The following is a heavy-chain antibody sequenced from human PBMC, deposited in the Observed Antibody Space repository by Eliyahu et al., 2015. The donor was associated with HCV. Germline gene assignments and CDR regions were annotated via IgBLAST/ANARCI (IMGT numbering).Heavy chain of an antibody. CDR1: GFPFSAYY. CDR3: ARWNYACDY. CDR2: ISQEGXVT. D-gene: IGHD1-7*01. J-gene: IGHJ4*02. V-gene: IGHV3-7*03. Sequence: EVQLVESGGGLVQPGGSLRXSCAASGFPFSAYYMTWVRQRPGKGLECVAYISQEGXVTDCVDSMKGRFTISRDNAKNSLYLHMNSLRVEDTAVYYCARWNYACDYWGQGSLVTVSS.